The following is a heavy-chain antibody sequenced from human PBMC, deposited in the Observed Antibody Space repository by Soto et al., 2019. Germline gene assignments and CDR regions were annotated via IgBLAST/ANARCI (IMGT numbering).Heavy chain of an antibody. J-gene: IGHJ5*02. CDR3: AKNQGVELVPLATVDWFDP. V-gene: IGHV3-23*01. Sequence: GSLRLSCAASGXIFENFGMSWVRQAPGKGLEWISSISGSGFKKYYADSVKGRFTISRDNSKSTLYLELNNLSAEDTAVHHCAKNQGVELVPLATVDWFDPWGQGSVVPVSS. D-gene: IGHD1-26*01. CDR2: ISGSGFKK. CDR1: GXIFENFG.